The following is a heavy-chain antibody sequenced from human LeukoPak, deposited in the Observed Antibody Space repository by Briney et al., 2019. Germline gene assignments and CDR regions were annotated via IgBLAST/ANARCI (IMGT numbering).Heavy chain of an antibody. CDR2: INHSGST. Sequence: PSETLSLTCAVYGGSFSGYYWSGIRQPPGRGLEWIGEINHSGSTNYHPSLKSRVTISVDTSKNQFSLKLSSVTAADTAVYYCARRGVVPAARRQFDYWGQGTLVTVSS. V-gene: IGHV4-34*01. CDR3: ARRGVVPAARRQFDY. D-gene: IGHD2-2*01. CDR1: GGSFSGYY. J-gene: IGHJ4*02.